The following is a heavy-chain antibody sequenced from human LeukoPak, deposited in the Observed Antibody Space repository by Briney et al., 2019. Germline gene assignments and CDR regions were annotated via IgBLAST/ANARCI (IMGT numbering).Heavy chain of an antibody. D-gene: IGHD6-13*01. V-gene: IGHV5-51*01. Sequence: GESMKISCKGSGYGSGYTFTSHWIACVRQMPGKGLECMRVVSPRDSNTTYSPSFHGQAPISTDTSINTAYLQWISLKASDTAMYYCARHPIAAGGAYNWFDPWGQGTLVTVSS. CDR2: VSPRDSNT. CDR3: ARHPIAAGGAYNWFDP. CDR1: GYTFTSHW. J-gene: IGHJ5*02.